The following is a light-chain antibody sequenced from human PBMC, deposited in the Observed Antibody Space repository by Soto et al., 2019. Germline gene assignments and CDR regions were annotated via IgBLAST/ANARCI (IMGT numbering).Light chain of an antibody. J-gene: IGKJ4*01. CDR1: QIVFNH. Sequence: DVQMTQSPSSLSASVGDSVTITCRASQIVFNHLSWFQQRPGKGPKLLIYDASSLHAGVPSRFSGSGYGTDFTLTISTVQPEDSAIYYCHQSSSTPLTFGGGTRVELK. V-gene: IGKV1-39*01. CDR3: HQSSSTPLT. CDR2: DAS.